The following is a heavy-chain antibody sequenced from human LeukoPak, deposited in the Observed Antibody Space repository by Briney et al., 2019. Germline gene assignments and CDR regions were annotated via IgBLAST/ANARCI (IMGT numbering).Heavy chain of an antibody. Sequence: GESLQISCKGSGYSFTSYWIGSVRQLPGKGLEWMGIIYPGDSDTRYSPSFQGQVTISADKSISTAYLQWSSLKASETAIYYCARQAVPVAKYFQYWGQGTLVTVSS. CDR3: ARQAVPVAKYFQY. D-gene: IGHD2-2*01. CDR2: IYPGDSDT. V-gene: IGHV5-51*01. J-gene: IGHJ1*01. CDR1: GYSFTSYW.